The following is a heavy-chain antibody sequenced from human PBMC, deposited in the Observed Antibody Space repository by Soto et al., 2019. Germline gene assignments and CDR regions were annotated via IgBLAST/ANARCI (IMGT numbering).Heavy chain of an antibody. Sequence: HPGGSLRLSCSGSGFTFSTYSMAWIRQAPGKGLEWLSYISSSSSVIYYADSVKGRITVSRDNGKNALILQMHSLRADDTAVYYCARYLIIPRAFDIWGQGTAVTVSS. D-gene: IGHD2-21*01. CDR1: GFTFSTYS. J-gene: IGHJ3*02. V-gene: IGHV3-48*04. CDR2: ISSSSSVI. CDR3: ARYLIIPRAFDI.